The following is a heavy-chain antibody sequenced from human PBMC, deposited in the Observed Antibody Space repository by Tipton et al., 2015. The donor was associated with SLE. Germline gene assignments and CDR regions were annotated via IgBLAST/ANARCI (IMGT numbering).Heavy chain of an antibody. V-gene: IGHV3-21*06. CDR1: GFTFSTYT. Sequence: SLRLSCATSGFTFSTYTMIWVRQAPGRGLEWISSITGNGNHIFYADSLKGRFTVSRDNGKNTLFLQMNSLRDEDTAVYFCARVDYDGGGYLGFDFWGQGTLVTVST. CDR2: ITGNGNHI. D-gene: IGHD3-22*01. J-gene: IGHJ4*02. CDR3: ARVDYDGGGYLGFDF.